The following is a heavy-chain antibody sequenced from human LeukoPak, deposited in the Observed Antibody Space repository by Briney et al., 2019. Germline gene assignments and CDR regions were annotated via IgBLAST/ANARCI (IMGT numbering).Heavy chain of an antibody. V-gene: IGHV1-18*01. CDR2: ISAYNGNT. D-gene: IGHD2-2*01. Sequence: GASVKVSCKASGYTFTSYGISWVRQAPGQGLEWMGWISAYNGNTNYAQKLQGRVTMTTDTSTSTAYMELRNLRSDDTAVYYCALGYCSSTSCSTIDYWGQGTLVTVSS. CDR3: ALGYCSSTSCSTIDY. CDR1: GYTFTSYG. J-gene: IGHJ4*02.